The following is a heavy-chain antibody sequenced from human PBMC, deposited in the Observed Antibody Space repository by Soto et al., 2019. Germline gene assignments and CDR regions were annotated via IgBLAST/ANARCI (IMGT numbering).Heavy chain of an antibody. CDR1: GYTFTGYY. Sequence: ASVKVSCKASGYTFTGYYMHWVRQAPGQGLEWMGWINPNSGGTNYAQKFQGWVTMTRGTSISTAYMELSRLRSDDTAVYYCARGMGSGNMGYGMDVWGQGTTVTVSS. CDR3: ARGMGSGNMGYGMDV. V-gene: IGHV1-2*04. J-gene: IGHJ6*02. D-gene: IGHD3-10*01. CDR2: INPNSGGT.